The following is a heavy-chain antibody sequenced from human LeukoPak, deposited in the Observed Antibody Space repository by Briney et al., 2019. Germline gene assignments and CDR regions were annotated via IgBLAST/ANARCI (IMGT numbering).Heavy chain of an antibody. J-gene: IGHJ4*02. D-gene: IGHD5-18*01. V-gene: IGHV3-21*01. CDR3: AVGVDTAMDHADY. Sequence: PGGSLRLSCAASGFTFSSYSMNWVRQAPGKGLEWVSSISSSSSYIYYADSVKGRFTISRDNAKNSLYLQMNSLRAEDTAVYYCAVGVDTAMDHADYWGQGTLVTVSS. CDR2: ISSSSSYI. CDR1: GFTFSSYS.